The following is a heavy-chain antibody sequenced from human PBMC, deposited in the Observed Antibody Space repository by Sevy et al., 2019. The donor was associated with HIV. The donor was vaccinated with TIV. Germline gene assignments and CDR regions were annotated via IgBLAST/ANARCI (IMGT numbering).Heavy chain of an antibody. Sequence: GGSLRLSCAASGFIFSNAWLNWVRQAPGKGLEWVGRIKSKIDGGTTAYPALVKGRFTISRDESKSTLYLQINSLKIEDTAVYFCATERGYTYGALDYWGQGTLVTVSS. CDR3: ATERGYTYGALDY. J-gene: IGHJ4*02. D-gene: IGHD5-18*01. CDR2: IKSKIDGGTT. CDR1: GFIFSNAW. V-gene: IGHV3-15*01.